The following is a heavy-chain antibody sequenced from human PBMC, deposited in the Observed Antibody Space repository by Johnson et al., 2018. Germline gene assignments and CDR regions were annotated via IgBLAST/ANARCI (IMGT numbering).Heavy chain of an antibody. D-gene: IGHD3-10*01. V-gene: IGHV3-30*18. CDR3: AKDYYGSGGDYNLHMDV. J-gene: IGHJ6*03. CDR1: GFTFSSYG. Sequence: QVQLVQSGGGLVQPGGSLRLSCAASGFTFSSYGMHWVRQAPGKGLEWVAVISYDGSNKYYADSVKGRFTISRDNSKNTLYLQMNSLRAEETAVYYCAKDYYGSGGDYNLHMDVWGKGTTVTVSS. CDR2: ISYDGSNK.